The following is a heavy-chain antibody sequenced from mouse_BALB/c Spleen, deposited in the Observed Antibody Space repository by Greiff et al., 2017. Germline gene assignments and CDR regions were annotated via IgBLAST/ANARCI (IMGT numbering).Heavy chain of an antibody. Sequence: EVKVVESGGGLVKPGGSLKLSCAASGFTFSSYAMSWVRQTPEKRLEWVASISSGGSTYYPDSVKGRFTISRDNARNILYLQMSSLRSEDTAMYYCARGDGYYPWFAYWGQGTLVTVSA. D-gene: IGHD2-3*01. V-gene: IGHV5-6-5*01. CDR1: GFTFSSYA. CDR3: ARGDGYYPWFAY. CDR2: ISSGGST. J-gene: IGHJ3*01.